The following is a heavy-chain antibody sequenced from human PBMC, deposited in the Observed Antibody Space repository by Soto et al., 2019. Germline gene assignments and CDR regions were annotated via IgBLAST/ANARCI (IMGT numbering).Heavy chain of an antibody. CDR1: GGTFSSYA. CDR3: AGGGGDGYNSNVFDY. CDR2: IIPIFGTA. V-gene: IGHV1-69*01. Sequence: QVQLVQSGAEVKKPGSSVKVSCKASGGTFSSYAISWVRQAPGQGLEWMGGIIPIFGTANYAQKFQGRVTITADESTRTAYRERSSLRSEDTAVYYCAGGGGDGYNSNVFDYWGQGTLVTVSS. J-gene: IGHJ4*02. D-gene: IGHD5-12*01.